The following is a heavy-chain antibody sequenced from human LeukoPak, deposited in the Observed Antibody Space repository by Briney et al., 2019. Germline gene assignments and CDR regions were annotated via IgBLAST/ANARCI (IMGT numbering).Heavy chain of an antibody. CDR1: GGSISSGDYC. CDR2: IYYTGST. V-gene: IGHV4-30-4*01. CDR3: ARVYGTVWFGIDC. D-gene: IGHD3-10*01. J-gene: IGHJ4*02. Sequence: SQTLSLTCTVSGGSISSGDYCWSWLRQPPGKGLEWIGYIYYTGSTYYNPSLKSRVTISVDTSKSQFSLKLSSVTAADTAVYYCARVYGTVWFGIDCWGQGTLVTVSS.